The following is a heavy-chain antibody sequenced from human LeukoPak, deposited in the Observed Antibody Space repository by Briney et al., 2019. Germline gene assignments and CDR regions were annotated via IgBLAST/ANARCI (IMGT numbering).Heavy chain of an antibody. CDR3: AKDYYDSSGYLDY. CDR2: ISWDGGST. Sequence: PGGSLRLSCAASGFTFDDYTMHWVRQAPGKGLEWVSLISWDGGSTYYADSVKGRFTISRDNSKNSLYLQMNSLRTEDTALYYCAKDYYDSSGYLDYCGQGTLVTVSS. J-gene: IGHJ4*02. D-gene: IGHD3-22*01. CDR1: GFTFDDYT. V-gene: IGHV3-43*01.